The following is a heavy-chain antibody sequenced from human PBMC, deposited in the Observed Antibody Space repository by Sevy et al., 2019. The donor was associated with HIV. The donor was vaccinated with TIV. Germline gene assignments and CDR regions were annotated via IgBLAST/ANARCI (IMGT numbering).Heavy chain of an antibody. D-gene: IGHD2-15*01. CDR2: IRSKANSYAT. J-gene: IGHJ4*02. Sequence: GRSLRLSCAASGFTFSGSAMHWVRQASGKGLEWVGRIRSKANSYATAYAASVKGRFTISRDDSKNTAYLQMNSLKTEDTAVYYCTSRMEDYSSVRSFDYWGQGTLVTVSS. V-gene: IGHV3-73*01. CDR1: GFTFSGSA. CDR3: TSRMEDYSSVRSFDY.